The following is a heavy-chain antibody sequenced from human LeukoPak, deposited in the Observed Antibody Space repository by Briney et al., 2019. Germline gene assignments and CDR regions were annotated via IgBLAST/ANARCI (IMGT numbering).Heavy chain of an antibody. D-gene: IGHD6-6*01. CDR2: VYYNGRT. CDR1: GDSITSRSFY. Sequence: SETLSLTCFVSGDSITSRSFYWGWIRQPPGKNLEWIGNVYYNGRTSYNPSLKSRVTISVDTTRNQFSLKLRSVTAADTAVYYCAKWGGSSSYWFDPWGQGTLVTVSS. V-gene: IGHV4-39*07. J-gene: IGHJ5*02. CDR3: AKWGGSSSYWFDP.